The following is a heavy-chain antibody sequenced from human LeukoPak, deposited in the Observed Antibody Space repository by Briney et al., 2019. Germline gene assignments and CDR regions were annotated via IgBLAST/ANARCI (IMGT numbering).Heavy chain of an antibody. D-gene: IGHD6-13*01. Sequence: SETLSLTCTVSGGSISSSSYYWGWIRQPPGKGLEWIGSIYYSGSTYYNPSLKSRVTISVDTSKNQFSLKLSSVTAADTAVYYWARDWASIAAAAHESYDIWGQGTMVTVSS. J-gene: IGHJ3*02. CDR2: IYYSGST. CDR3: ARDWASIAAAAHESYDI. V-gene: IGHV4-39*07. CDR1: GGSISSSSYY.